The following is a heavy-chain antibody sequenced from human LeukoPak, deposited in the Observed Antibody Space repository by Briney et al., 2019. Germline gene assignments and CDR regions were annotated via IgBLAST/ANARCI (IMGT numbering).Heavy chain of an antibody. J-gene: IGHJ3*01. CDR2: ISYTSETK. V-gene: IGHV3-9*01. Sequence: PGGSLRLSCAAPGFTFDDYAMHWVRQAPGKGLEWVSGISYTSETKVYVDSVKGRFTISRDNSKNSLYLQMNSLRAEDAALYYCAKDRGGSSQLGDAFDVWGHGTMVTVSS. D-gene: IGHD2-15*01. CDR1: GFTFDDYA. CDR3: AKDRGGSSQLGDAFDV.